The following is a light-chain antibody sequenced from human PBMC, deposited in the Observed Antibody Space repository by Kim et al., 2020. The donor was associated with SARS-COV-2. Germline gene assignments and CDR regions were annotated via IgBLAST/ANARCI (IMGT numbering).Light chain of an antibody. CDR2: AAS. CDR3: QQSHTAPSLT. J-gene: IGKJ4*01. CDR1: QSFSTY. V-gene: IGKV1-39*01. Sequence: DIQMTQSPPSLSASVGDRVTIVCRASQSFSTYLNWYQQKPGKAPKLLIYAASNLQSGVPSRFSGSGSGTDFTLTISSLQPEDFATYYCQQSHTAPSLTFGGGTKVDIK.